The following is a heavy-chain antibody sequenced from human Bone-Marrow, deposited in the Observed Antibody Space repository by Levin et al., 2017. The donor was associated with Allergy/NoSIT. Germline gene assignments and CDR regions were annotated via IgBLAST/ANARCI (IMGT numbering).Heavy chain of an antibody. CDR1: GFTFSVCA. CDR2: ISYDGSNK. CDR3: AREFPAETDTFGAFDI. D-gene: IGHD2/OR15-2a*01. J-gene: IGHJ3*02. V-gene: IGHV3-30-3*01. Sequence: GGSLRLSCAASGFTFSVCALHWVRQAPGKGLEWVAVISYDGSNKFYADSVRGRFTLARDNSENTVYLQMNSLRAEDTALYYCAREFPAETDTFGAFDIWGQGTLVTVSS.